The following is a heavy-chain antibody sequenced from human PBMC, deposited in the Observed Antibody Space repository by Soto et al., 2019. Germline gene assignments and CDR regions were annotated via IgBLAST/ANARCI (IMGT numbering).Heavy chain of an antibody. CDR1: GGSVSSGSYY. CDR3: AREKRGYSYGLDY. Sequence: PSETLSLTCTVSGGSVSSGSYYWSWIRQPPGKGLEWIGYIYYSGSTNYNPSLKSRVTISVDTSKNQLSLKLSSVTAADTAVYYCAREKRGYSYGLDYWGQGTLVTVSS. CDR2: IYYSGST. J-gene: IGHJ4*02. V-gene: IGHV4-61*01. D-gene: IGHD5-18*01.